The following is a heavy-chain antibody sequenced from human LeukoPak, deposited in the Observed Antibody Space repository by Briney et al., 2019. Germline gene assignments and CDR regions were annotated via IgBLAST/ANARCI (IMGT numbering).Heavy chain of an antibody. D-gene: IGHD5-24*01. V-gene: IGHV7-4-1*02. CDR1: GYTFTNYA. CDR3: AGGSRGYNSDFDS. J-gene: IGHJ4*02. Sequence: ASVKVSCKASGYTFTNYAMNWVRQAPGQGLEWMGWINTHTGNPTYAQGFTGRFVFSLDTSVSTAYLQISSLKAEDTAVYHCAGGSRGYNSDFDSWGQGTLVTVSS. CDR2: INTHTGNP.